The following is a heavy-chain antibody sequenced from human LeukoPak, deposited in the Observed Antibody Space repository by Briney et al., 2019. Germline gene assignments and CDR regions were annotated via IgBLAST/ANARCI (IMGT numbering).Heavy chain of an antibody. Sequence: ASVKVSCKASGYTFTNYGISWMRQAPGQGLEWMGWISAYNGDTNYAQKLQGRVTMTTDTSTNTAYMELRSLRSGDTAVYYCARDGSVSSGYPNYWGQGTLVTVSS. CDR1: GYTFTNYG. V-gene: IGHV1-18*01. CDR3: ARDGSVSSGYPNY. D-gene: IGHD3-22*01. J-gene: IGHJ4*02. CDR2: ISAYNGDT.